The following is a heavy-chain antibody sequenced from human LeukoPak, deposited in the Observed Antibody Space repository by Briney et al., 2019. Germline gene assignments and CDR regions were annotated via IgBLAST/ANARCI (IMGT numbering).Heavy chain of an antibody. CDR3: AKAMAGRLHWFDP. Sequence: PGGSLRLSCAASGFTFDDYAMHWVRQAPGKGLEWVSFISGDGGSTYYAESVKGRFTISRDNSKNSLYLQMNSLRIEDTALYYCAKAMAGRLHWFDPWGQGTLVTVSS. V-gene: IGHV3-43*02. CDR1: GFTFDDYA. D-gene: IGHD6-6*01. CDR2: ISGDGGST. J-gene: IGHJ5*02.